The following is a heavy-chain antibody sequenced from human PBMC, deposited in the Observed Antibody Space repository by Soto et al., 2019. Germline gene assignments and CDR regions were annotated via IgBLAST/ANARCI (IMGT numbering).Heavy chain of an antibody. CDR1: GFTFSSYA. CDR2: ISYDGSNK. D-gene: IGHD6-19*01. CDR3: AREFGPSKAVAGYNWFDP. V-gene: IGHV3-30-3*01. Sequence: QVQLVESGGGVVQPGRSLRLSCAASGFTFSSYAMHSVRQAPGKGLAWVAVISYDGSNKYYADSVKGRFTISRDNSKNTRYLQMNSRRDEDTAVYYCAREFGPSKAVAGYNWFDPWGQGALVAVSS. J-gene: IGHJ5*02.